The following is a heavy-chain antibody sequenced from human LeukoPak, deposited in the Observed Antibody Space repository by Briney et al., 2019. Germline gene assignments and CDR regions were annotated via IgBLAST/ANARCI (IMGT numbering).Heavy chain of an antibody. CDR3: ARDTLEGMDHDY. CDR2: ISAYNGNT. Sequence: GASVRVSCKASGYTVTSYGISWVRQAPGKGLEWMGWISAYNGNTNYAQKLQGRVTMTTDTSTSTAYMELRSLRSDDTAVYYCARDTLEGMDHDYWGQGTLVTVSS. J-gene: IGHJ4*02. D-gene: IGHD3-3*02. CDR1: GYTVTSYG. V-gene: IGHV1-18*01.